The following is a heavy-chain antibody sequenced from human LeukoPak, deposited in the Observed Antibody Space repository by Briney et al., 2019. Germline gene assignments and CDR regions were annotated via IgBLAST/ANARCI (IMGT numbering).Heavy chain of an antibody. J-gene: IGHJ4*02. D-gene: IGHD6-6*01. V-gene: IGHV3-20*04. CDR3: ARDLDEYSSSSGDY. CDR1: GFTFDDYG. CDR2: INWNGGST. Sequence: GGSLRLSCAASGFTFDDYGMSWVRQAPGKGLEWVSGINWNGGSTGYADSVKGRFTISRDNAKNSLYLQMNSLRAEDTAVYYCARDLDEYSSSSGDYWGQGTLVTVSS.